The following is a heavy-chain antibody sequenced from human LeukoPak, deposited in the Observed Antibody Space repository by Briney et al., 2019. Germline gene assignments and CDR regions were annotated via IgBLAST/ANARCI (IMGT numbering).Heavy chain of an antibody. CDR1: GFTFSDYS. CDR3: TRHSYSSGWYGYYYYMDV. D-gene: IGHD6-19*01. J-gene: IGHJ6*03. Sequence: GGSLRLSCTASGFTFSDYSMNWVRQAPGKGLEWVSSISRRSRHVYYAGSVKGRFTISRDNAKNSLYLQMNSLRAEDMAVYYCTRHSYSSGWYGYYYYMDVWGKGTTVTVSS. CDR2: ISRRSRHV. V-gene: IGHV3-21*01.